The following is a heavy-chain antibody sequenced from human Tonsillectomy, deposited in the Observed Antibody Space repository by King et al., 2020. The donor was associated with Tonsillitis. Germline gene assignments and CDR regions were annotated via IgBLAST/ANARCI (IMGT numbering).Heavy chain of an antibody. J-gene: IGHJ3*02. D-gene: IGHD2-8*02. CDR3: VRDTGDAFDI. V-gene: IGHV4-39*01. Sequence: VQLQESGPGLVKPSETLSLTCTVSGGSISSSIYYWGWIRQPPGKGLEWIGSIYYSGSTYYNPSLKSRVTISVDTSKNQFSLKLSSVTAADTAVYYCVRDTGDAFDIWGQGTMVTVSS. CDR1: GGSISSSIYY. CDR2: IYYSGST.